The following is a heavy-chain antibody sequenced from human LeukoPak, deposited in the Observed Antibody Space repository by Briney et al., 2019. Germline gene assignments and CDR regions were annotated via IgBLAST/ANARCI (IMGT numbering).Heavy chain of an antibody. Sequence: PGGSLRLSCAASGFTFSSYGMHWVRQAPGKGLEWVAFIRYDGSNKYYADSVKGRFTISRDNSKNTLYLQMNSLRAEDTAVYYCAKSGSYMTYYYYMDVWGKGTTVTVSS. CDR3: AKSGSYMTYYYYMDV. V-gene: IGHV3-30*02. CDR2: IRYDGSNK. J-gene: IGHJ6*03. CDR1: GFTFSSYG. D-gene: IGHD3-10*01.